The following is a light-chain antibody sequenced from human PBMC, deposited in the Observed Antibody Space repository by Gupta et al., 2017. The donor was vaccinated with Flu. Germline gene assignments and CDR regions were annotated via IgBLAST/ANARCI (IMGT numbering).Light chain of an antibody. CDR3: QQESNYLYT. CDR2: KAS. J-gene: IGKJ2*01. V-gene: IGKV1-5*03. Sequence: DIPMTQSPSTLSASVGDRVTITCRASQSISSWLAWYQKKPGKAPKLLIYKASSVESGVPSRFSGSGSGTEFTLTISSLQPDDFATYYCQQESNYLYTFGQGTKMEIK. CDR1: QSISSW.